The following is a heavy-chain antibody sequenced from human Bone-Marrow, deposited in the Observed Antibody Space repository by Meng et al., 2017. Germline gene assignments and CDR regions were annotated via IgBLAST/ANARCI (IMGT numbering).Heavy chain of an antibody. CDR1: GYTFITYY. CDR2: IYPIGGGA. CDR3: ARAPYGSGGPYDY. V-gene: IGHV1-46*01. Sequence: ASVKVSCKASGYTFITYYLHWVRHAPGQGLEWMGEIYPIGGGANSAQNFQGRVTMTRDTSTSTAYLELSSLRSDDTAVYYCARAPYGSGGPYDYWGRGTLVTVSS. D-gene: IGHD2-15*01. J-gene: IGHJ4*02.